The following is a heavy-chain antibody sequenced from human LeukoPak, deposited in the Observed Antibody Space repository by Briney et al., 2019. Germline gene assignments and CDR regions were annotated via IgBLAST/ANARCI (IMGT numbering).Heavy chain of an antibody. CDR2: IRYDGSNK. J-gene: IGHJ4*02. Sequence: PGGSLRLSCAASGFTFSSYWMSWVRQAPGKGLEWVAFIRYDGSNKYYADSVKGRFTISRDNSKNTLYLQMNSLRAEDTAVYYCAKDPFSYYDILTGYYSGCYFDYWGQGTLVTVSS. CDR1: GFTFSSYW. CDR3: AKDPFSYYDILTGYYSGCYFDY. D-gene: IGHD3-9*01. V-gene: IGHV3-30*02.